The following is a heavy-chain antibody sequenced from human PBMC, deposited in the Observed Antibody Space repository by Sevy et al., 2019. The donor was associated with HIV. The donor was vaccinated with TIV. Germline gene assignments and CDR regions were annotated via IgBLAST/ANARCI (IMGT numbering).Heavy chain of an antibody. D-gene: IGHD2-8*01. CDR3: AREGCTKPHDY. V-gene: IGHV3-23*01. Sequence: GGSLRLSCAASGFTFSKYSMSWVRQPPGKGLEWVSTLSFGCGEINYAFSVNGRFTISRENSKSSVYLQMNNLRPEDTAVYYCAREGCTKPHDYWGQGTLVTVSS. CDR2: LSFGCGEI. CDR1: GFTFSKYS. J-gene: IGHJ4*02.